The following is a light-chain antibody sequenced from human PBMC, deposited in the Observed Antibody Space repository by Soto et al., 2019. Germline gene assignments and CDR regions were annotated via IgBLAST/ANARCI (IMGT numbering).Light chain of an antibody. CDR3: QQYNSYS. J-gene: IGKJ1*01. Sequence: DVRVTQSPATVPASVGDSVTITCRASQSISNWLAWYQQKPGTAPKVLIYHASNLQSGVPSRFSGSGSGTEFTLTISSLQPDDFATYYCQQYNSYSFGQGTKVDIK. V-gene: IGKV1-5*01. CDR1: QSISNW. CDR2: HAS.